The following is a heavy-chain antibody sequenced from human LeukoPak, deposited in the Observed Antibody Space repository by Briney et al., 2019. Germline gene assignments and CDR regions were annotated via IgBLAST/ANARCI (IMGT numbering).Heavy chain of an antibody. V-gene: IGHV3-21*01. CDR3: ASYYYDSSGYPGDY. D-gene: IGHD3-22*01. Sequence: GGTLRLSCAASGFTFSSYSMNWVRQAPGKGLEWVSSISTSSSYIYYADSVKGRFTISRDNAKNSLYLQMNSLRAEDTAVYYCASYYYDSSGYPGDYWGQGTLVTVSS. CDR2: ISTSSSYI. J-gene: IGHJ4*02. CDR1: GFTFSSYS.